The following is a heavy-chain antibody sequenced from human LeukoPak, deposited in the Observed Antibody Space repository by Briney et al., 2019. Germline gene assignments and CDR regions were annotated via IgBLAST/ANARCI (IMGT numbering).Heavy chain of an antibody. CDR3: AKEAGRRARYGSGSVDY. CDR1: GFTFDDYA. J-gene: IGHJ4*02. Sequence: SLRLSCAASGFTFDDYAMHWVRQAPGKGLEWVSGISWNSGNIGYADSVKGRFTISRDNAKKFLYLQMNSLRAEDTALYYCAKEAGRRARYGSGSVDYWGQGTLVTVSS. CDR2: ISWNSGNI. V-gene: IGHV3-9*01. D-gene: IGHD3-10*01.